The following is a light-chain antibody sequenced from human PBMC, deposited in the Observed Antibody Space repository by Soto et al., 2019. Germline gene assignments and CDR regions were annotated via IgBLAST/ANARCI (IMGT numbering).Light chain of an antibody. CDR2: GAS. J-gene: IGKJ5*01. CDR1: QSISSY. V-gene: IGKV1-39*01. CDR3: QQTYSPPSIT. Sequence: DIQMTQSPSSLSASVGDRVTITCRVSQSISSYLNWYQQKPGKAPKVLLYGASNLQGGVPSRFSGSGSGSDFTLTITSLQPEDFAIYYCQQTYSPPSITFGQGTRLEI.